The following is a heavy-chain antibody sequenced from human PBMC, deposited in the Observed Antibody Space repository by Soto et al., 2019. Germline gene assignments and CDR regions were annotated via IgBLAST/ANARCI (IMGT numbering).Heavy chain of an antibody. CDR1: GYSFTSYW. D-gene: IGHD3-9*01. CDR2: IDPSDSYT. J-gene: IGHJ4*02. V-gene: IGHV5-10-1*03. CDR3: ARLPARYDILTGKDGY. Sequence: EVQLVQSGAEVKKPGESLRISCKGSGYSFTSYWISWVRQMPGKGLEWMGRIDPSDSYTNYSPSFQGHVTISADKSISNAYLQWSSLKASDTAMYYCARLPARYDILTGKDGYWGQGTLVTVSS.